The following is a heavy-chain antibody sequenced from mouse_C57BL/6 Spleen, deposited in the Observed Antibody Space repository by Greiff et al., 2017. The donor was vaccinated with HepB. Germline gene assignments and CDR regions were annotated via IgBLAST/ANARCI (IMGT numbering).Heavy chain of an antibody. J-gene: IGHJ2*01. V-gene: IGHV14-4*01. CDR1: GFNIKDDY. CDR2: IDPENGDT. CDR3: TTRDY. Sequence: EVKLQESGAELVRPGASVKLSCTASGFNIKDDYMHWVKQRPEQGLMWIGWIDPENGDTEYASKFQGKATITTDTSTNTAYLQLSSLTSEDTAVYYCTTRDYWGQGTTLTVSS.